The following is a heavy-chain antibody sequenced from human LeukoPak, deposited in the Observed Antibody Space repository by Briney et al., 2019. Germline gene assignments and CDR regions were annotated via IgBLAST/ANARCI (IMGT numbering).Heavy chain of an antibody. Sequence: GASVKVSCKASGYTFTGYYMHWVRQAPGQGLEWMGWINPNSGGTNYAQKFQGRVTMTRDTSISTAYMELSRLRSDDTAVYYCARGDDVAVAGTLPFDYRGQGTLVTASS. CDR1: GYTFTGYY. J-gene: IGHJ4*02. D-gene: IGHD6-19*01. CDR2: INPNSGGT. V-gene: IGHV1-2*02. CDR3: ARGDDVAVAGTLPFDY.